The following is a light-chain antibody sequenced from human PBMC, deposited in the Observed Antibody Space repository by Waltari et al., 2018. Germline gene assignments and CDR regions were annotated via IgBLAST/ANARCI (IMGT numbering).Light chain of an antibody. J-gene: IGLJ2*01. CDR3: AAWDDSLSGVV. CDR1: ISNIGANY. V-gene: IGLV1-47*01. CDR2: RNN. Sequence: QSVLTQPPSASGTPGQRVIISCSGSISNIGANYVYWYQQLPGTAPKLLIYRNNQRPSWVPDRFSGSKSGTSASLASSGLRSEEEAHYHCAAWDDSLSGVVFGGGTKLTVL.